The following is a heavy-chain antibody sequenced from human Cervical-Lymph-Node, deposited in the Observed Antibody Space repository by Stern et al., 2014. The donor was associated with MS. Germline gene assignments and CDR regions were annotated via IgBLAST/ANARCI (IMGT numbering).Heavy chain of an antibody. CDR1: GDSLSSYS. D-gene: IGHD5-18*01. V-gene: IGHV4-59*01. Sequence: QVQLQESGPGLVKPSETLSLTCTVSGDSLSSYSWNWIRQSPGKGLEWIGYIYNSGSTNYNPSFRSRVVISIDTSRKQFSLKLSSVTAADTAVYYCARVAYSYGHMHYFDYWGQGTLATVSS. CDR2: IYNSGST. CDR3: ARVAYSYGHMHYFDY. J-gene: IGHJ4*02.